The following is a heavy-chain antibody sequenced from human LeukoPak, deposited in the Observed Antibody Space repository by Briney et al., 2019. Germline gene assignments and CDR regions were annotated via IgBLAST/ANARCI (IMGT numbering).Heavy chain of an antibody. CDR1: GFTFSVYS. D-gene: IGHD2-15*01. Sequence: PGGSLRLSCAASGFTFSVYSVHWVRQAPGKGLEWVAVISYDGKNKFYADSVKGRFTISRDNSKNTLYLQMNSLRAEDTAVYYCAREQKENILYCSGGSCYSYGFDIWGQGTMVTVSS. V-gene: IGHV3-30*14. CDR3: AREQKENILYCSGGSCYSYGFDI. J-gene: IGHJ3*02. CDR2: ISYDGKNK.